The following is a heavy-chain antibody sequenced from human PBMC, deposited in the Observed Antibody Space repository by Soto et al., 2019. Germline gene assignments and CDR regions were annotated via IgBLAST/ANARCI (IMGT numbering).Heavy chain of an antibody. CDR3: ARWSGRTRFTIFGVAPPGGMDV. CDR2: IYYSGST. Sequence: SETLSLTCTVSGGSISSYYWSWIRQPPGKGLEWIGYIYYSGSTNYNPSLKSRVTISVDTSKNQFSLKLSSVTAADTAVYYCARWSGRTRFTIFGVAPPGGMDVWGQGTTVTVSS. D-gene: IGHD3-3*01. CDR1: GGSISSYY. J-gene: IGHJ6*02. V-gene: IGHV4-59*01.